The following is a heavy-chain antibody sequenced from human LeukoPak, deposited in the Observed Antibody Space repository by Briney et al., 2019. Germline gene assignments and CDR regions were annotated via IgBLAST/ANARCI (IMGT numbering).Heavy chain of an antibody. J-gene: IGHJ4*02. CDR1: GFTFSDYY. D-gene: IGHD4-23*01. V-gene: IGHV3-11*04. CDR2: ISSSGSTI. CDR3: ANNYYRGPPPAY. Sequence: PGGSLRLSCAASGFTFSDYYMSWIRQAPGKGLEWVSYISSSGSTIYYADSVKGRFTISRDNAKNSLYLQMNSLRAEDTAVYYCANNYYRGPPPAYWGQGTLVTVSS.